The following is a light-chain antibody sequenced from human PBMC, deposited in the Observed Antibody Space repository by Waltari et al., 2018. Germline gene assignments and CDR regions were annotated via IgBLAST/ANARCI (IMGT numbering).Light chain of an antibody. CDR2: WAS. CDR1: QTVLKSSNNRNF. CDR3: QQYYTTPYT. V-gene: IGKV4-1*01. Sequence: IVMTQSPDSLAVSLGERATIHCKSSQTVLKSSNNRNFLVWYLHKPGPPPNLLINWASTRESGVPDLFSGSGSGTDFTLTISSLQAEDVGVYYCQQYYTTPYTFGQGTRLEI. J-gene: IGKJ2*01.